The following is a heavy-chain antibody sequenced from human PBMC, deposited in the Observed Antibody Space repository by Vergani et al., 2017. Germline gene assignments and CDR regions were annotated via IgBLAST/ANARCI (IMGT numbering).Heavy chain of an antibody. CDR2: IYYSGST. CDR1: GGSISSSSYY. CDR3: ARGAGGYYGSGSRFDY. J-gene: IGHJ4*02. V-gene: IGHV4-61*05. Sequence: QLQLQESGPGLVKPSETLSLTCTVSGGSISSSSYYWGWIRQPPGKGLEWIGYIYYSGSTNYNPSLKSRVTISVDTSKNQFSLKLSSVTAADTAVYYCARGAGGYYGSGSRFDYWGQGTLVTVSS. D-gene: IGHD3-10*01.